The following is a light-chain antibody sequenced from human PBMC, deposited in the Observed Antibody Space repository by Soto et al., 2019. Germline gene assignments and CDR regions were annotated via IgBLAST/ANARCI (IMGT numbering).Light chain of an antibody. V-gene: IGLV1-40*01. CDR2: GNS. CDR3: PSYDSSLSGWV. CDR1: SSNIGAGYD. J-gene: IGLJ3*02. Sequence: QPVLTQPPSVSGAPGQRVTISCTGSSSNIGAGYDVHWYQQLPGTAPKLLIQGNSNRPSGVPDRFSGSKSGTSASLAITGLQAEDEADYYCPSYDSSLSGWVFGGGTKVTVL.